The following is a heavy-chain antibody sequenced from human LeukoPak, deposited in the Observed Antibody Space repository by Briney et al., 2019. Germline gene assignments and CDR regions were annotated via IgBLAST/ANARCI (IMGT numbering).Heavy chain of an antibody. V-gene: IGHV3-48*04. D-gene: IGHD6-19*01. CDR2: ISSSSSAI. CDR3: ARVRGGWYDDF. J-gene: IGHJ4*02. Sequence: WISYISSSSSAINYADSVKGRFTISRDNAKNSLYLQMNSLRAEDTAVYYCARVRGGWYDDFWGQGTLVTVSS.